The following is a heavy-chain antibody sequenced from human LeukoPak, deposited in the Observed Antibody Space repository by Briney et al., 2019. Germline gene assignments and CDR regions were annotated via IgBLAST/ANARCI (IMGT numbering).Heavy chain of an antibody. V-gene: IGHV3-9*01. CDR1: GFTFDDYA. J-gene: IGHJ6*02. Sequence: GRSLRLSCAASGFTFDDYAMHWVRQAPGKGLEWVSGISWNSGSIGYADSVKGRFTISRDNAKNSLYLQMNSLRAEDTALYYCAKAWDSYGYAHYYGMDVWGQGTTVTVCS. D-gene: IGHD5-18*01. CDR3: AKAWDSYGYAHYYGMDV. CDR2: ISWNSGSI.